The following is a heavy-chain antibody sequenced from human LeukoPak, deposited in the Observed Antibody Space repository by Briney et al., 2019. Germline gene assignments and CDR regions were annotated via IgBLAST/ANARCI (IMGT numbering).Heavy chain of an antibody. D-gene: IGHD2-21*02. J-gene: IGHJ4*02. CDR3: VRDPKESLLDPDY. V-gene: IGHV1-2*02. CDR1: GYTFTDYY. CDR2: INCNSGGT. Sequence: ASVKVSCKASGYTFTDYYIHWVRQAPGQGLEWMGWINCNSGGTSYAQKFLGRVTVTRDTSISTVYVELSSLRSEDTAVYYCVRDPKESLLDPDYWGQGTLVTVSS.